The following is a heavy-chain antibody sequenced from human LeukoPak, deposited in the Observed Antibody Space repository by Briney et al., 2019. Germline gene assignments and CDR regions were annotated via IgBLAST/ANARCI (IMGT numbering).Heavy chain of an antibody. CDR3: ARYASDNSFDS. Sequence: GGSLRLSCAASGFTFTRYDMNWVRQAPGKGLEWVSSISGSSSTKYYADSVKGRFTISRDNAKNSLYLQMNSLRAEDTAVYYCARYASDNSFDSWGQGTLVTVSS. J-gene: IGHJ4*02. D-gene: IGHD4-23*01. CDR1: GFTFTRYD. CDR2: ISGSSSTK. V-gene: IGHV3-48*01.